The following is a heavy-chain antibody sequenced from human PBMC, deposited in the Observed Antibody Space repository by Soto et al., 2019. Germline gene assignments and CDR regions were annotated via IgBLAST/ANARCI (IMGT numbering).Heavy chain of an antibody. Sequence: PGGSLRLSCAASEFTFSNFAMHWVRQAPGKGLEWAAVTSYDGSNKYYADSVKGRVSISRDNSENTLFLQVNSLTAEDTAVYFCARGVGGTFYYGLDVWGQGTTVIVS. CDR1: EFTFSNFA. CDR3: ARGVGGTFYYGLDV. D-gene: IGHD6-19*01. J-gene: IGHJ6*02. V-gene: IGHV3-30-3*01. CDR2: TSYDGSNK.